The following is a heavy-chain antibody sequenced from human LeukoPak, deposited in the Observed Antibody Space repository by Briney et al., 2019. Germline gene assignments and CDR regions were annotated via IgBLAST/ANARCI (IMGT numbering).Heavy chain of an antibody. D-gene: IGHD3-3*02. J-gene: IGHJ4*02. V-gene: IGHV3-7*01. Sequence: PGGSLRLSCVASGLTFSSYWMSWVRQAPGKGLECVANIKQDGSEKYYVDSVKGRFTISRDNAKNSLYLQMNSLRAEDTAVYYCARNRSLAYWGQGTLVTVSS. CDR2: IKQDGSEK. CDR1: GLTFSSYW. CDR3: ARNRSLAY.